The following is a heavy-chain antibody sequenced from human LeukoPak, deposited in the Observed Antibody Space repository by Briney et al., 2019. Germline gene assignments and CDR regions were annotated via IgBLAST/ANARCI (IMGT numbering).Heavy chain of an antibody. J-gene: IGHJ6*03. CDR1: GGSISSGSYY. V-gene: IGHV4-61*02. CDR3: ARDIVVPAAFYYYYYMDV. D-gene: IGHD2-2*01. Sequence: SQTLSLTCTVSGGSISSGSYYWSWIRQPAGKGLEWIGRIYTSGSTNYNPSLKSRVTMSVDTSKNQFSLKLSSVTAADTAVYYCARDIVVPAAFYYYYYMDVWGKGTTVTVSS. CDR2: IYTSGST.